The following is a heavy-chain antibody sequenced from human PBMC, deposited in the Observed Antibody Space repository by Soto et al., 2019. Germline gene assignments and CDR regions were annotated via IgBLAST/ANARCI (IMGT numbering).Heavy chain of an antibody. J-gene: IGHJ3*02. CDR2: INHSGST. CDR3: ARFNIAIDAFDI. CDR1: GGSFSGYY. D-gene: IGHD2-21*01. V-gene: IGHV4-34*01. Sequence: LSLTCAVYGGSFSGYYWSWIRQPPGKGLEWIGEINHSGSTNYNPSLKSRVTISVDTSKNQFSLKLSSVTAADTAVYYCARFNIAIDAFDIWGQGTMVNVS.